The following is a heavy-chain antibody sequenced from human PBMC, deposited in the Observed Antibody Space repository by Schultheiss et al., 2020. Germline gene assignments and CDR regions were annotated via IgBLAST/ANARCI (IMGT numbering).Heavy chain of an antibody. V-gene: IGHV4-59*12. CDR3: ARGLIFLAAAGTLWFDP. CDR2: IYYSGST. J-gene: IGHJ5*02. D-gene: IGHD6-13*01. Sequence: SETLSLTCTVSGGSISSYYWSWIRQPPGKGLEWIGYIYYSGSTYYNPSLKSRVTISVDTSKNQFSLKLSSVTAADTAVYYCARGLIFLAAAGTLWFDPWGQGTLVT. CDR1: GGSISSYY.